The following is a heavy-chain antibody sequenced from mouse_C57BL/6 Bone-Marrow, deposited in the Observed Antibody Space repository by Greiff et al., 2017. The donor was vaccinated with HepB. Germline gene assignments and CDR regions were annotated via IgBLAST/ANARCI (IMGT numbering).Heavy chain of an antibody. J-gene: IGHJ4*01. CDR2: ISNGGGST. Sequence: EVKVIESGGGLVQPGGSLKLSCAASGFTFSDYYMYWVRQTPEKRLEWVAYISNGGGSTYYPDTVKGRFTISRDNAKNTLYLQMSRLKSEDTAMYYCARQGYYGSPYAMDYWGQGTSVTVSS. CDR1: GFTFSDYY. CDR3: ARQGYYGSPYAMDY. D-gene: IGHD1-1*01. V-gene: IGHV5-12*01.